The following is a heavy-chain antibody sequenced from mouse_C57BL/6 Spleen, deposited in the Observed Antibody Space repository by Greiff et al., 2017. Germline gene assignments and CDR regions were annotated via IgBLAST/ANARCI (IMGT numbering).Heavy chain of an antibody. V-gene: IGHV5-6*01. Sequence: EVQLVESGGDLVKPGGSLKLSCAASGFTFSSYGMSWVRQTPDKRLEWVATISSGGSYTYYPDSVKGRFTISRDNAKNTLYLQMSSLKSEDTAMYYCARQGTSKSAMDDWGQGTSVTVSS. D-gene: IGHD2-10*02. CDR1: GFTFSSYG. J-gene: IGHJ4*01. CDR2: ISSGGSYT. CDR3: ARQGTSKSAMDD.